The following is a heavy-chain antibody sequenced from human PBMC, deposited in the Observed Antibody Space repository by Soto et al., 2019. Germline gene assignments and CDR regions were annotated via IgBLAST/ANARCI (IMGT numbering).Heavy chain of an antibody. D-gene: IGHD1-20*01. CDR1: GVSITSYY. Sequence: SETLSLTCSVSGVSITSYYWTWIRHSPGKGLEWIGYVYHTGNTYYNPSLKSRVTISLDTSKNQVSLRLRSVTAADTAVYYCAREQYNLKLWGQGTLVTVSS. CDR3: AREQYNLKL. J-gene: IGHJ4*02. V-gene: IGHV4-59*01. CDR2: VYHTGNT.